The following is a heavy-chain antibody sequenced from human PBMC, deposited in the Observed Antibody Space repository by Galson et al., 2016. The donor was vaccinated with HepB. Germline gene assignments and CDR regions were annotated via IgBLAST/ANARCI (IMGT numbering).Heavy chain of an antibody. CDR3: AKTEYFDNSYFDS. CDR2: ISSGSIYI. CDR1: GFTFSSYS. V-gene: IGHV3-21*01. J-gene: IGHJ4*02. Sequence: SLRLSCAAFGFTFSSYSMNWVRQAPGKGLEWVSSISSGSIYIYYADSVKGRFTISRDNAKNSLFLQMNSLRAEDTAVYYCAKTEYFDNSYFDSWGQGTLVTVSS. D-gene: IGHD3-22*01.